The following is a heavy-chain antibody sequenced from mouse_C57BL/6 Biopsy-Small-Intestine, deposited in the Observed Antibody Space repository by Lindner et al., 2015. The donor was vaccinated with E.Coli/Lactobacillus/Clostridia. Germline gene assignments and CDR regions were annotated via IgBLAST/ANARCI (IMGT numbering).Heavy chain of an antibody. CDR2: IWGDGGT. Sequence: VQLQESGPGLVAPSQSLSITCTVSGFSLTSYGVSWVRQPPGEGLEWLGVIWGDGGTHYHSALISRLSISKDNSKSQVFLKLNSLQTDDTATYYCAREALPMDYWGQGTSVTVSS. CDR1: GFSLTSYG. CDR3: AREALPMDY. V-gene: IGHV2-3*01. J-gene: IGHJ4*01. D-gene: IGHD1-1*01.